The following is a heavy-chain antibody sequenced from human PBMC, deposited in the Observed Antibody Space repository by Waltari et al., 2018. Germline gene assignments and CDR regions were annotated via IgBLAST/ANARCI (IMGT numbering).Heavy chain of an antibody. J-gene: IGHJ2*01. CDR3: ARHPAMTIMLWYFDL. Sequence: QLQLQESGPGLVKPSETLSLTCTVSGGSLSRRSYYWGWIRQPPGKGLECIGSIYYSGRTYYNPSLKSRVTISVDTSKNQFSLKLSSVTAADTAVYYCARHPAMTIMLWYFDLWGRGTLVTVSS. V-gene: IGHV4-39*01. CDR1: GGSLSRRSYY. D-gene: IGHD2-8*01. CDR2: IYYSGRT.